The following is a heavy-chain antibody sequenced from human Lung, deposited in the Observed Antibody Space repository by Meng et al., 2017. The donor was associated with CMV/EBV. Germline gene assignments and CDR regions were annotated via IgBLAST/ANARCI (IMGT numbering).Heavy chain of an antibody. V-gene: IGHV4-61*08. J-gene: IGHJ4*02. D-gene: IGHD7-27*01. Sequence: SETLSLXXTVSGGSVSSGDYWWSWIRQPPGRELEWFGYNYYSGSTNYNPSLKSRVTISVDTSKNQFSLKLSSVTAADTAIYYCARDVRGRTGDAGGQGTVVTVAS. CDR3: ARDVRGRTGDA. CDR2: NYYSGST. CDR1: GGSVSSGDYW.